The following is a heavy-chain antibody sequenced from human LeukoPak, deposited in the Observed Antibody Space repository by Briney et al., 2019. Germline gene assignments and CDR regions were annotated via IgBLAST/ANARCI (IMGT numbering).Heavy chain of an antibody. J-gene: IGHJ4*02. CDR3: ARGQWEILRYFDY. Sequence: GGSLRLSCAASGFIFKSYSINWVRQAPGKGLEWVSAISSSGTYRYYADSGKGRFTISRDNANNSVFLQIDSLRAEDTAIYYCARGQWEILRYFDYWGQGTLVTVSP. V-gene: IGHV3-21*01. D-gene: IGHD1-26*01. CDR2: ISSSGTYR. CDR1: GFIFKSYS.